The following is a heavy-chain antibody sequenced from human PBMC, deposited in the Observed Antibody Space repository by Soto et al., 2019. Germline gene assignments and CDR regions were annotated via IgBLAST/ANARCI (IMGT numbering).Heavy chain of an antibody. CDR3: ARDSPIGSTYSGYDAIDS. Sequence: SVKVSCKASGGTFSSYTISWVRQAPGQGLEWMGRTIPILGIADYAQNFQGRVTITADKSTSTAYMELTSLTSKDTAVYYCARDSPIGSTYSGYDAIDSWGQGTLVTVSS. V-gene: IGHV1-69*04. CDR1: GGTFSSYT. J-gene: IGHJ4*02. D-gene: IGHD5-12*01. CDR2: TIPILGIA.